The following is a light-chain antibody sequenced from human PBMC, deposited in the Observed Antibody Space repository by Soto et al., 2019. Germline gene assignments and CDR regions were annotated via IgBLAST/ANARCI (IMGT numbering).Light chain of an antibody. CDR2: DTS. J-gene: IGKJ1*01. V-gene: IGKV3-11*01. CDR3: QQRGSGTWT. Sequence: EIVLTQSPGTLTLSPGERATLSCRASQSVNVYFAWYQQKPGQPPRLLIYDTSKRATGVPARFSGSGSGTDLTLTISSLEPEDVAVYYCQQRGSGTWTFGQGTKV. CDR1: QSVNVY.